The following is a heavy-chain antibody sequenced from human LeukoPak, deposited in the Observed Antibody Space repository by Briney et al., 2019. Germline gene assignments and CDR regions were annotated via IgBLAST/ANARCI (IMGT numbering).Heavy chain of an antibody. V-gene: IGHV4-31*03. J-gene: IGHJ2*01. CDR1: GGSISSGGGYY. D-gene: IGHD2-2*01. CDR3: ARDLEYCSSSNCPRYWYFDL. Sequence: SQTLSLTCTVSGGSISSGGGYYWSWIRQHAGKGLEWIGFIYYSGNTYYNPSLKSRLTMSIDTSKNQFSLRLTSVTAADTAVYYCARDLEYCSSSNCPRYWYFDLWGRGTLVTVSS. CDR2: IYYSGNT.